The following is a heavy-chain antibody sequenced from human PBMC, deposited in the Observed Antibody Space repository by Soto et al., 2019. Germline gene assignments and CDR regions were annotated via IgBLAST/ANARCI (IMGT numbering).Heavy chain of an antibody. J-gene: IGHJ4*02. CDR3: ARDEELEPFGQVDY. CDR2: INAGNGNT. CDR1: GYTFTSYA. V-gene: IGHV1-3*01. Sequence: ASVKVSCKASGYTFTSYAIHWVRQAPGQRLEWMGWINAGNGNTKYSQKFQGRVTITRDTSASTAYMELSSLRSEDTAVYYCARDEELEPFGQVDYWGQGTLVTVSS. D-gene: IGHD1-1*01.